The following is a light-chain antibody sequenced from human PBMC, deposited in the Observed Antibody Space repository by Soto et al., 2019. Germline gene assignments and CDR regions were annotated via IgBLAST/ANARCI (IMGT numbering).Light chain of an antibody. CDR2: DAP. CDR1: QSISSW. V-gene: IGKV1-5*01. CDR3: QQYNTYPWT. J-gene: IGKJ1*01. Sequence: DIQMTQSPATLSASVGDRVTITCRASQSISSWLAWYQQKPGKVPKLLIDDAPSLESGVPSRFSGSGSGTEFTLTISSLQPDDFATYYCQQYNTYPWTFGQGTTVEIK.